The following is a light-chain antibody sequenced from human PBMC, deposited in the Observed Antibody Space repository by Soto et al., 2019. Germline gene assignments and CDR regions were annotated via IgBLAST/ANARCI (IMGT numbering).Light chain of an antibody. Sequence: ESVLTQSPGTLYLSPGERATLSCRASQSGSSGYLAWYQQKPGQAPRLLIYGASTRAPGIPARFSGTGSGTEFTLTIRSLQSEDFAVYYCQQYNNWPPWTFGQGTKVDI. CDR3: QQYNNWPPWT. CDR1: QSGSSGY. CDR2: GAS. V-gene: IGKV3D-15*01. J-gene: IGKJ1*01.